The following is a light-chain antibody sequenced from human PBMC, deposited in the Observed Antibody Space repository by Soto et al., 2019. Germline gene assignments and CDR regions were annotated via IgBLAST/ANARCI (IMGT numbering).Light chain of an antibody. CDR2: GAS. CDR3: QNDGRALFT. CDR1: QSFSSSY. V-gene: IGKV3-20*01. Sequence: EIVLTQSPGTLSLSPGERATLSCRASQSFSSSYLAWYQQKPGQAPRLLIYGASSRATGIPDGFSGSGSGTDFPLTISLLEPEVFAVYYCQNDGRALFTFGPGTKVDVK. J-gene: IGKJ3*01.